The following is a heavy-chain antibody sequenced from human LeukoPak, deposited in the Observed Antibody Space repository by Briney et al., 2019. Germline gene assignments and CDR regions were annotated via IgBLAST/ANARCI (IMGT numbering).Heavy chain of an antibody. CDR1: GGSISSYY. CDR3: ARDHYYDSSGPNYYMDV. D-gene: IGHD3-22*01. CDR2: IYYSGST. J-gene: IGHJ6*03. V-gene: IGHV4-59*01. Sequence: SETLSLTCTVSGGSISSYYWSWIRQPPWKGLEWIGYIYYSGSTNYNPSLKSRVTISVDTSKNQFSLKLSSVTAADTAVYYCARDHYYDSSGPNYYMDVWGKGTTVTVSS.